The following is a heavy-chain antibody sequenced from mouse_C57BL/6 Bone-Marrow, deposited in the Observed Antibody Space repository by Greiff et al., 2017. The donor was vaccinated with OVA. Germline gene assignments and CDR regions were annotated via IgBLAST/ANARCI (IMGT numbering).Heavy chain of an antibody. CDR3: ARKGDYYGSSPWFAY. D-gene: IGHD1-1*01. V-gene: IGHV1-81*01. Sequence: VQLQQSGAELARPGASVKLSCKASGYTFTSYGISWVKQRTGQGLEWIGEIYPRSGNTYYNEKFKGKATLTADKSSSTAYMELRSLTSEDSAVYVCARKGDYYGSSPWFAYWGQGTLVTVSA. CDR2: IYPRSGNT. CDR1: GYTFTSYG. J-gene: IGHJ3*01.